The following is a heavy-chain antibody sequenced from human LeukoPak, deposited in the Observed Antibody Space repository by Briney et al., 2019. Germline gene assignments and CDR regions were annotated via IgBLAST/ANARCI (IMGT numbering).Heavy chain of an antibody. CDR1: GYTYTSYD. CDR3: ARVPVVLWSGSDAAFDI. Sequence: ASVKVSCKASGYTYTSYDINWVRQATGQGLEWMGWMNPKSGNTGYAQKFQGRVTMTRNTSISTAYMELSSLRSEDTAVYYCARVPVVLWSGSDAAFDIWGQGTMVTVSS. V-gene: IGHV1-8*01. D-gene: IGHD3-3*01. CDR2: MNPKSGNT. J-gene: IGHJ3*02.